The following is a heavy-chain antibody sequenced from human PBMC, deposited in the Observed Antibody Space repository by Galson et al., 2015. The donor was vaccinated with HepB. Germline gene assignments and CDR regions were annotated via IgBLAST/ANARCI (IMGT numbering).Heavy chain of an antibody. CDR3: ARGGVGGLLIDY. D-gene: IGHD3-16*01. Sequence: SLRLSCAVSGFTFSRYGMNWVRQAPGKRLEWVSYISSTSGTVYYADSVKGRFTISRDNAKNSLYLQVNSLRDEDTAVYYCARGGVGGLLIDYWGQGTLVTVSS. CDR1: GFTFSRYG. J-gene: IGHJ4*02. V-gene: IGHV3-48*02. CDR2: ISSTSGTV.